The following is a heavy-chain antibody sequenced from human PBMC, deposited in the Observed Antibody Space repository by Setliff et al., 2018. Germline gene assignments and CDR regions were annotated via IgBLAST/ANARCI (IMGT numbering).Heavy chain of an antibody. V-gene: IGHV4-61*09. Sequence: PSETLSLTCTVSGDSISSRTHYWSWIRQPAGKGLEWIGQVYTSWSANYNPSLKSRVTISLDTSKNQFSLNLSSLTAADTAVYYCARDPVKQLVNWFDPWGQGTLVTVSS. J-gene: IGHJ5*02. D-gene: IGHD3-10*01. CDR1: GDSISSRTHY. CDR3: ARDPVKQLVNWFDP. CDR2: VYTSWSA.